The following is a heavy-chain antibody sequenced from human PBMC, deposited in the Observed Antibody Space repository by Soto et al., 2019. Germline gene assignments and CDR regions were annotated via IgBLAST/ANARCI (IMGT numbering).Heavy chain of an antibody. V-gene: IGHV4-59*01. CDR2: IYYSGST. J-gene: IGHJ6*02. Sequence: PSETLSLTCTVSGGSISSYYWSWIRQPPGKGLEWIGYIYYSGSTNYNPSLKSRVTISVDTSKNQFSLKLSSVTAADTAVYYCARDRRDCSSTSCRPRGMDVWGQGTPVTVSS. CDR1: GGSISSYY. D-gene: IGHD2-2*01. CDR3: ARDRRDCSSTSCRPRGMDV.